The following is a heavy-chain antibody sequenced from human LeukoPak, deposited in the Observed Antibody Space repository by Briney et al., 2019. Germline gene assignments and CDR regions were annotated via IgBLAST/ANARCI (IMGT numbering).Heavy chain of an antibody. Sequence: PGGSLRLSCAASGFTFSRYSMNWVRQAPGKGLEWVSSISAYGNSIYYADSIRGRFTISRDNAKHSLYLQMNSLRAEDTAVYYCERDMETVTTIDYWGQGTLVSVSS. J-gene: IGHJ4*02. V-gene: IGHV3-21*01. CDR2: ISAYGNSI. D-gene: IGHD4-11*01. CDR1: GFTFSRYS. CDR3: ERDMETVTTIDY.